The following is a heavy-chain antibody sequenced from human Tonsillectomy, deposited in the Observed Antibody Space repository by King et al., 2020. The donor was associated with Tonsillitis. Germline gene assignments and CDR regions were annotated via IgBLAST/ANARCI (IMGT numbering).Heavy chain of an antibody. CDR1: GGSISSSSYY. J-gene: IGHJ4*02. Sequence: LQLQESGPGLVKPSETLSLTCTVSGGSISSSSYYWGWIRQPPGKGLEWIGSIYYSGSTYYNPSLKSRVTISVDTSKNQFSLKLSSVTAADTAVYYCARAGGVVTAIPVDYWGQGTLVTVSS. V-gene: IGHV4-39*01. CDR2: IYYSGST. CDR3: ARAGGVVTAIPVDY. D-gene: IGHD2-21*02.